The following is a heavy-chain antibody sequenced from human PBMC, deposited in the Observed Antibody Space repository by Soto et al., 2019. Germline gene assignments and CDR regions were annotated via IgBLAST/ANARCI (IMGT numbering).Heavy chain of an antibody. V-gene: IGHV4-59*08. CDR2: IYNSGST. Sequence: TLSLTCTVSGGSISSYYWSWIRQPPGKGLEWIGYIYNSGSTNYNPSLKSRVTISVDTSKNQFSLHLTSVTAADTAVYYCTRHHPHHYDSSGYFDYWGQGTLVTVSS. CDR3: TRHHPHHYDSSGYFDY. D-gene: IGHD3-22*01. CDR1: GGSISSYY. J-gene: IGHJ4*02.